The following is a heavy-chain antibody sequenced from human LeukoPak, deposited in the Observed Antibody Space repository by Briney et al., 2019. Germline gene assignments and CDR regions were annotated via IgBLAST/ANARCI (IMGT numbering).Heavy chain of an antibody. J-gene: IGHJ3*02. D-gene: IGHD6-13*01. CDR2: IYPGDSDT. V-gene: IGHV5-51*01. CDR3: ARQSADSSSWNFDAFDI. CDR1: GYSFSSYW. Sequence: GESLKISCKASGYSFSSYWIAWVRQMPGKGLEWMGIIYPGDSDTRYSPSFQGQVTISADKSISTAYLQWSSLRASDTAMYYCARQSADSSSWNFDAFDIWGQGTMVTVSS.